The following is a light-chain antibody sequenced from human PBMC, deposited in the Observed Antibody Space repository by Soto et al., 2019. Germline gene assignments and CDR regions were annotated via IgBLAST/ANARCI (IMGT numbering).Light chain of an antibody. CDR2: DAS. Sequence: EIVLTQSPATLSLSPGERAILSCRASQSVSTYLAWYQQKPGQAPRLLIFDASNRATGIPARFSGSGSGTDFTLTISSLEPEDFAVYYCQQYGSTETFGQGTKVDIK. CDR3: QQYGSTET. J-gene: IGKJ1*01. CDR1: QSVSTY. V-gene: IGKV3-11*01.